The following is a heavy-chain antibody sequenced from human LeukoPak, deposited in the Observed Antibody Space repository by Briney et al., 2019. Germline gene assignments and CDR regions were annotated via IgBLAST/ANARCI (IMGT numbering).Heavy chain of an antibody. D-gene: IGHD3-22*01. Sequence: GGSPRLSCAASGFTFSYYGMQWVRQAPGKGLEWVALIWHDGGKRYYADSVKGRFTISRDNSKNTLYLQMTTLRAEDTAVYYCARDADTSEFFSWLDLWGQGTLVTVSS. CDR2: IWHDGGKR. J-gene: IGHJ5*02. CDR3: ARDADTSEFFSWLDL. V-gene: IGHV3-33*01. CDR1: GFTFSYYG.